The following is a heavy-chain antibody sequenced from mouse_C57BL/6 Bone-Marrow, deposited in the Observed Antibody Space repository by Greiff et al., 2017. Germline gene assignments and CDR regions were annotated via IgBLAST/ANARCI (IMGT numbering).Heavy chain of an antibody. CDR2: FYPGSGSI. D-gene: IGHD1-1*01. CDR3: ARHEDTRSGSSLYFDY. J-gene: IGHJ2*01. CDR1: GYTFTEYT. Sequence: QVQLQQSGAELVKPGASVKLSCTASGYTFTEYTIHWVKQRSGQGLEWIGWFYPGSGSIKYNEKFKDKATLTADKSSSTVYMELSRLTSEDSAVYFCARHEDTRSGSSLYFDYWGQGTTLTVSS. V-gene: IGHV1-62-2*01.